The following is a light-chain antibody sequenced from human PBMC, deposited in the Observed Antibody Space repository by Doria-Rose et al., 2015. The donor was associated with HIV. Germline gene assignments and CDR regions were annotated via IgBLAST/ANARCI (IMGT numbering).Light chain of an antibody. CDR3: QQYYNTPNT. V-gene: IGKV4-1*01. Sequence: TQSPDSLAVSLGERATINCKSSQTILYSSNNKNYLAWYQHKPGQPPKLLIYWASSRASGVPDRFSGGGSGTDFTLTISSLQAEDVALYYCQQYYNTPNTLGQGTKLEMK. J-gene: IGKJ2*01. CDR1: QTILYSSNNKNY. CDR2: WAS.